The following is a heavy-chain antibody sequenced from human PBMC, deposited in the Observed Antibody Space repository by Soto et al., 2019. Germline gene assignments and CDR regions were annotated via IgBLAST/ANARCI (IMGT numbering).Heavy chain of an antibody. V-gene: IGHV3-30*18. CDR3: AKDSGEGSYYYPGSYYYYGMDV. J-gene: IGHJ6*02. Sequence: GGSLRLSCAASGFTFSSYGMHWVRQAPGKGLEWVAVISHDGSNKYYADSVKGRFTISRDNSKNTLYLQMNSLRAEDTAVYYCAKDSGEGSYYYPGSYYYYGMDVWGQGTTVTVSS. D-gene: IGHD3-10*01. CDR1: GFTFSSYG. CDR2: ISHDGSNK.